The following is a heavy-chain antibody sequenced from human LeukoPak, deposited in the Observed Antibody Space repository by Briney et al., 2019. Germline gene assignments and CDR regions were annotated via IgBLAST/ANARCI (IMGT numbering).Heavy chain of an antibody. V-gene: IGHV3-30*02. CDR3: AKDPSSRWLHLDY. CDR1: GFTFGSYG. D-gene: IGHD5-24*01. J-gene: IGHJ4*02. CDR2: IRYDGSNK. Sequence: GGSLRLSCAASGFTFGSYGMHWVRQAPGKGLEWVAFIRYDGSNKYYADSVKGRFTISRDNSKNTLYLQMNSLRAEDTAVYYCAKDPSSRWLHLDYWGQGTLVTVSS.